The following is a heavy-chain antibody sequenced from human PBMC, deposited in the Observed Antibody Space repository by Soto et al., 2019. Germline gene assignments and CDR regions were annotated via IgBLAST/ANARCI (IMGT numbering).Heavy chain of an antibody. D-gene: IGHD4-17*01. CDR2: IIPIFGTA. J-gene: IGHJ4*02. Sequence: GASVKVSCKASGGTFSSYAISWVRQAPGQGLEWMGEIIPIFGTANYAQKFQGRVTITADESTSTAYMELSSLRSEDTAVYYCANGDYVENYFDYWGQGTLVTVSS. CDR3: ANGDYVENYFDY. V-gene: IGHV1-69*13. CDR1: GGTFSSYA.